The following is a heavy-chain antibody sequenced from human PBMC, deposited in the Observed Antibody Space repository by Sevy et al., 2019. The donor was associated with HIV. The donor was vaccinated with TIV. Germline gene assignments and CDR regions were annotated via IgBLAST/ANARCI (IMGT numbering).Heavy chain of an antibody. CDR3: AREQWQLHADDAFDI. D-gene: IGHD6-19*01. CDR2: ISSSSSAI. V-gene: IGHV3-48*02. Sequence: GSLRLSCAASGFTFSSYSMNWVRQAPGRGLEWISYISSSSSAIYYAGCVKGRFTISRDNAKNSLYLQMNSLRDEDTAVYYCAREQWQLHADDAFDIWGQGTMVTVSS. CDR1: GFTFSSYS. J-gene: IGHJ3*02.